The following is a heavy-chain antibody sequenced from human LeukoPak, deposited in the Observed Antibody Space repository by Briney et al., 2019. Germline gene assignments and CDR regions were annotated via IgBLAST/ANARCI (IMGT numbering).Heavy chain of an antibody. D-gene: IGHD2-2*01. CDR3: ARGGAYCSSTSCYAIDWFDP. J-gene: IGHJ5*02. V-gene: IGHV1-2*02. Sequence: ASVKVSCKASGYTFTSYYMHWVRQAPGQGLEWMGWINPNSGGTNYAQKFQGRVTMTRDTSISTAYMELSRLRSDDTAVYYCARGGAYCSSTSCYAIDWFDPWGQGTLVTVSS. CDR2: INPNSGGT. CDR1: GYTFTSYY.